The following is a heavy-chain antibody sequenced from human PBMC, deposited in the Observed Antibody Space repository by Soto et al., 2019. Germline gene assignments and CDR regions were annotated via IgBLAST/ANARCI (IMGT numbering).Heavy chain of an antibody. J-gene: IGHJ5*02. CDR3: ARTHEGGTYYGSGAINWFDP. V-gene: IGHV4-30-4*01. CDR2: IHPGGGV. CDR1: GGSISSGDHY. D-gene: IGHD3-10*01. Sequence: QVQLQESGPGLVEPSQTLSLTCSVSGGSISSGDHYWSWIRQSPGKGLEWIGYIHPGGGVDYNPSLKSRVTISIDRTKNQFSLKLRSVTAADTAVYYCARTHEGGTYYGSGAINWFDPWGHGTLVSVSS.